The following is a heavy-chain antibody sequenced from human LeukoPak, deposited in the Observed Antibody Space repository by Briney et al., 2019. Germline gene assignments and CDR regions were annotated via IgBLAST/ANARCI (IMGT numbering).Heavy chain of an antibody. CDR3: ARGGVAARRADYYYMDD. CDR2: MDPNSGNT. Sequence: ASVKVSCKASGYAFTGFDLNWVRQATGQGLEWMGWMDPNSGNTGYAQKFQGRVTITRNTSISTAYMELSSLRSEDTAVYYCARGGVAARRADYYYMDDWGKGTTVTVSS. CDR1: GYAFTGFD. D-gene: IGHD6-6*01. V-gene: IGHV1-8*01. J-gene: IGHJ6*03.